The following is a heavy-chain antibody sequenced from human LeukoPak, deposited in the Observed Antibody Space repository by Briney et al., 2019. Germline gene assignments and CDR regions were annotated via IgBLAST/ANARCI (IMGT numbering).Heavy chain of an antibody. J-gene: IGHJ4*02. D-gene: IGHD1-14*01. CDR1: GFTFSDYY. CDR2: ISSSSSYT. V-gene: IGHV3-11*06. Sequence: GGSLRLSCAASGFTFSDYYMSWIRQAPGKGLEXVSYISSSSSYTNYADSVKGRFTISRDNAKNSLYLQMNSLRAEDTAVYYCAGGANHPWFDYWGQGALVTVSS. CDR3: AGGANHPWFDY.